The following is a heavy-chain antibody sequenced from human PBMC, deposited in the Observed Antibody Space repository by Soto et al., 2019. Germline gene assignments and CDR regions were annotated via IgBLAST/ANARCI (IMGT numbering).Heavy chain of an antibody. CDR3: AREVLWFGELLPHDDAFDI. CDR1: GFTFSDYY. CDR2: ISSSGSTI. J-gene: IGHJ3*02. D-gene: IGHD3-10*01. Sequence: PGGSLRLSCAASGFTFSDYYMSWIRQAPGKGLEWVSYISSSGSTIYYADSVKGRFTISRDNAKNSLYLQMNSLRAEDTAVYYCAREVLWFGELLPHDDAFDIWGQGTMVTVSS. V-gene: IGHV3-11*01.